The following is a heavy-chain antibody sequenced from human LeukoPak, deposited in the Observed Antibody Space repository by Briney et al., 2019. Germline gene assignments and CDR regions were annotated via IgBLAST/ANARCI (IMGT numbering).Heavy chain of an antibody. Sequence: GGSLRLSCVGSGFTFSNYAMSWVRQMPGKGLEWMGIIYPGDSDTRYSPSFQGQVTISADKSISTAYLQWSSLKASDTAMYYCARLLGYSSGWSLIGFDPWGQGTLVTVSS. CDR1: GFTFSNYA. D-gene: IGHD6-19*01. CDR2: IYPGDSDT. V-gene: IGHV5-51*01. CDR3: ARLLGYSSGWSLIGFDP. J-gene: IGHJ5*02.